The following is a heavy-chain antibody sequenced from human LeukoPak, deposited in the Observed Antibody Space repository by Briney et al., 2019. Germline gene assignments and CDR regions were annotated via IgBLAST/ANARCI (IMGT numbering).Heavy chain of an antibody. CDR3: ARRGPDYYGSGSLIDY. D-gene: IGHD3-10*01. J-gene: IGHJ4*02. CDR2: IYSGGST. CDR1: GFTVSSNY. V-gene: IGHV3-53*01. Sequence: GGSLRLSCAASGFTVSSNYMSWVRQAPGKGLEWVSVIYSGGSTYYADSVKGRFTISRDNSKNTLYLQMNSLRAEDTAVYYCARRGPDYYGSGSLIDYWGQGTLVTVSS.